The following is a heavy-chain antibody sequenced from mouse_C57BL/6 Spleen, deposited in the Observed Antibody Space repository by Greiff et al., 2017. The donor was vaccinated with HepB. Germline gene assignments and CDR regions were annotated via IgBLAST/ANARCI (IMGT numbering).Heavy chain of an antibody. D-gene: IGHD2-5*01. Sequence: VQLQQSGPELVKPGASVKISCKASGYTFTDYYMNWVKQSHGKSLEWIGDINPNNGGTSYNQKFKGKATLTVDKSSSTAYMELRSLTSEDSAVYYCARDYSNYGGAWFAYWGQGTLVTVSA. CDR1: GYTFTDYY. CDR2: INPNNGGT. CDR3: ARDYSNYGGAWFAY. J-gene: IGHJ3*01. V-gene: IGHV1-26*01.